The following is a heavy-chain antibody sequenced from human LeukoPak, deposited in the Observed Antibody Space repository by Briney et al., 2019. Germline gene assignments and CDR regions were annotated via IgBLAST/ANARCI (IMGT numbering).Heavy chain of an antibody. CDR1: GYTFTGYY. CDR3: ARAIAASGNPRNNWFDP. V-gene: IGHV1-2*04. D-gene: IGHD6-13*01. Sequence: ASVKVSCKASGYTFTGYYMHWVRQAPGQGLEWMGWINPNSGGTNYAQKFQGWVTMTRDTSISTAYMELSRLKSEDTAVYYCARAIAASGNPRNNWFDPWGQGTLVTVSS. J-gene: IGHJ5*02. CDR2: INPNSGGT.